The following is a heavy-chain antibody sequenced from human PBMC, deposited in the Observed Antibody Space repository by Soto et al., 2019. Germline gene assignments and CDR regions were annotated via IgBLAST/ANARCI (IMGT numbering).Heavy chain of an antibody. V-gene: IGHV4-39*01. CDR1: GDSINSRSYY. CDR2: IYYSGRT. Sequence: PSETLSLTCTVTGDSINSRSYYWGWIRQPPGKGLEWIGSIYYSGRTYNNPSLRSRVSMSIDTSKDQFSLKLKSVTAADTALYFCERKRTSVVTQAHFDVWGPGSLVTVSS. J-gene: IGHJ4*02. D-gene: IGHD2-21*02. CDR3: ERKRTSVVTQAHFDV.